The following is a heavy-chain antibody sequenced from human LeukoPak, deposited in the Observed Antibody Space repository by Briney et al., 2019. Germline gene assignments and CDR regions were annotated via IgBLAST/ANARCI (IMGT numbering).Heavy chain of an antibody. V-gene: IGHV4-59*01. CDR1: GGSIPSYY. CDR3: ARGAYSNYLSVGY. J-gene: IGHJ4*02. Sequence: KTSETLSLTCAISGGSIPSYYWSWIRQAPGKGLEWIGYLLYSGSTNYNPSLKSRVTMSIDTSKNQFSLKLRSVTAADTAVYYCARGAYSNYLSVGYWGQGTLVTVSS. D-gene: IGHD4-11*01. CDR2: LLYSGST.